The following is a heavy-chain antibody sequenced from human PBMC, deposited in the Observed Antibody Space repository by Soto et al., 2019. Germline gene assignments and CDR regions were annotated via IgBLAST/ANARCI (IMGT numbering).Heavy chain of an antibody. CDR2: IWYDGSNK. Sequence: GWSLRLSCAASGFTFSSYGMHWVRQAPGKGLEWVAVIWYDGSNKYYADSVKGRFTISRDNSKNTLYLQMNSLRAEDTAVYYCARDAQSYYYDSSGYAYYFDYWGQGTLVTVSS. J-gene: IGHJ4*02. CDR3: ARDAQSYYYDSSGYAYYFDY. D-gene: IGHD3-22*01. CDR1: GFTFSSYG. V-gene: IGHV3-33*01.